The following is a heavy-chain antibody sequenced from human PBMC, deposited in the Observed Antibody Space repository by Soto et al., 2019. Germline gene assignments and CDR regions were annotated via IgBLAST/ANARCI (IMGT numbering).Heavy chain of an antibody. Sequence: QLQLQESGSGLVKPSQTLSLTCAVSGGSISSGGYSWSWIRQPPGKGLEWIGYIYHSGSTYYTPSLKSRVTIAVDRSKNQFSLELSSVTAADTAVYYCARARPSSFDYWGQGTLVTVSS. CDR2: IYHSGST. CDR1: GGSISSGGYS. CDR3: ARARPSSFDY. J-gene: IGHJ4*02. V-gene: IGHV4-30-2*01.